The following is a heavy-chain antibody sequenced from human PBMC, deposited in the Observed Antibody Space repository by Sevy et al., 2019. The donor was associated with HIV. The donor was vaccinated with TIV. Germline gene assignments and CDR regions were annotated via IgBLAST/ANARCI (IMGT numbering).Heavy chain of an antibody. CDR2: VNQDGSQK. CDR1: GFTFSDYY. J-gene: IGHJ4*02. CDR3: ARELWPGDY. V-gene: IGHV3-7*01. D-gene: IGHD2-21*01. Sequence: GGSLRLSCAASGFTFSDYYMGWVRQAPGKGLEWVANVNQDGSQKHYVGSVKGRFSVSRDNAKNSVYLQMNRLRVDDTGIYYCARELWPGDYWGLGTLVTVSS.